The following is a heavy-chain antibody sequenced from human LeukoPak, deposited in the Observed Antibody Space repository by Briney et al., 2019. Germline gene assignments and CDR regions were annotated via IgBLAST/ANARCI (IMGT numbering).Heavy chain of an antibody. CDR3: ARTYYYDSSGYYYRNFDY. J-gene: IGHJ4*02. CDR1: GFTFSSYI. CDR2: ISSSSSSI. D-gene: IGHD3-22*01. Sequence: GGSLRLSCAASGFTFSSYIMNWVRQAPGKGLEWVSYISSSSSSIFYADSVKGRFTISRDNAKNSLYLQMNSLRAEDTAVYYCARTYYYDSSGYYYRNFDYWGQGTLVTVSS. V-gene: IGHV3-21*01.